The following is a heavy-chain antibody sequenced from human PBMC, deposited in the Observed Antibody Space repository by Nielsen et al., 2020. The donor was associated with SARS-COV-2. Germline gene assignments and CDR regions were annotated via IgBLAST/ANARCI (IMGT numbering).Heavy chain of an antibody. CDR3: ARGKLSITMVRGVISHHWFDP. J-gene: IGHJ5*02. V-gene: IGHV4-34*01. D-gene: IGHD3-10*01. CDR2: INHSGSA. CDR1: GGSFSGYY. Sequence: SETLSLTCAVYGGSFSGYYWSWIRQPPGKGLEWIGKINHSGSANYNPSLKSRVTISVDTSKNQFSLKLSSVTAADTAVYYCARGKLSITMVRGVISHHWFDPWGQGTLVTVSS.